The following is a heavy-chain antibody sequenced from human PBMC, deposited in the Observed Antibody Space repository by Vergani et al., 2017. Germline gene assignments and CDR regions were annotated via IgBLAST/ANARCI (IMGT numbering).Heavy chain of an antibody. CDR2: FDPEDGET. V-gene: IGHV1-24*01. D-gene: IGHD6-13*01. CDR1: GYTLTELS. J-gene: IGHJ5*02. CDR3: ETVLSSTNWFDP. Sequence: QVQLVQSGAEVKKPGASVKVSCKVSGYTLTELSMHWVRQAPGKGLEWMGGFDPEDGETIYAQQFQGRVTMTEDTSTDTAYMELSSLRSEDAAVYYGETVLSSTNWFDPWGQGTLVTVSS.